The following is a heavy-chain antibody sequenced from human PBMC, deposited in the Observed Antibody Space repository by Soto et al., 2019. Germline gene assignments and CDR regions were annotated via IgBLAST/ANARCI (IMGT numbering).Heavy chain of an antibody. J-gene: IGHJ1*01. Sequence: ASVKGSCTGCGYALRAYPIYWVRQAPGQRLGCMGWINASNGNARYSEKFEGRVTFTRDTSTTTAYMEFSSLRSEDTAVSFCSTGTHLTFGTTLHCWG. CDR1: GYALRAYP. D-gene: IGHD1-7*01. V-gene: IGHV1-3*01. CDR3: STGTHLTFGTTLHC. CDR2: INASNGNA.